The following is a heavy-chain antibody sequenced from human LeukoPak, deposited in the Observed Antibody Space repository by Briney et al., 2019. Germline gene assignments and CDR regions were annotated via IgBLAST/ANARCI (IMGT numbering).Heavy chain of an antibody. CDR3: VRDLTSNVAVTEYHYYAMDV. V-gene: IGHV1-18*01. CDR2: ISAYNGST. CDR1: DFSFTSYG. J-gene: IGHJ6*02. D-gene: IGHD6-19*01. Sequence: ASVKVSCKASDFSFTSYGMSWVRQAPGQGLEWMGWISAYNGSTKYAQKLQGRVTMTTDTSTGTAYMELRSLRPDDTAVYYCVRDLTSNVAVTEYHYYAMDVWGQGTTVTVSS.